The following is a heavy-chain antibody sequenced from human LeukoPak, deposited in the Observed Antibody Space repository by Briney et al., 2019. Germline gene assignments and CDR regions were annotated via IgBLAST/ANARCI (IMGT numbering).Heavy chain of an antibody. Sequence: GGSLRLSCAGSGFTVRSNYMSWVRQAPGKGLEWVSVIYSGGSTYYADSVKGRFTISRDNSKNTLYLQMNSLRAEDTAVYYCARDLTVGAEDYWGQGTLVTVSS. CDR3: ARDLTVGAEDY. CDR1: GFTVRSNY. J-gene: IGHJ4*02. D-gene: IGHD1-26*01. V-gene: IGHV3-66*01. CDR2: IYSGGST.